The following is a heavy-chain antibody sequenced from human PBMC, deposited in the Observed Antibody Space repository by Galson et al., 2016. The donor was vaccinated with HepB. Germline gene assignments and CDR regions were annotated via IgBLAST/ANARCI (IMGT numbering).Heavy chain of an antibody. CDR3: ARESQGLGYCSGGSCHWYFGL. J-gene: IGHJ2*01. CDR1: GGSFSRFA. Sequence: SVKVSCKASGGSFSRFAISWVRQAPGQGLEWMGGIIAFFATTSNYAQKFQGRVTITADESTSTAYMEMSSLTSEDTAVYYCARESQGLGYCSGGSCHWYFGLWGRGTLVTVSS. D-gene: IGHD2-15*01. V-gene: IGHV1-69*13. CDR2: IIAFFATTS.